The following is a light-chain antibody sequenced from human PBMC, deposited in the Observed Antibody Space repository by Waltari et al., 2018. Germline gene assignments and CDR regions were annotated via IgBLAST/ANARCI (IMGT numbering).Light chain of an antibody. CDR1: RSVSSN. V-gene: IGKV3-15*01. Sequence: SCRASRSVSSNLAWYQQKPGQAPRLLIYGASSRATGIPAMFSGSGSGTEFTLTISSLQSEDFAVYYCQQYNNWPGTFGGGTKVEIK. CDR3: QQYNNWPGT. CDR2: GAS. J-gene: IGKJ4*01.